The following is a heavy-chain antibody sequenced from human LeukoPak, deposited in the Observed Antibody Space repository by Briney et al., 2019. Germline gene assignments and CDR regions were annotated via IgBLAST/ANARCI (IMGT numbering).Heavy chain of an antibody. CDR1: GFTFSSYS. CDR2: ISSSSSYI. V-gene: IGHV3-21*01. CDR3: ARDLPEYYDYVWGSYRYSGWFDP. Sequence: KPGGSLRLSCAASGFTFSSYSMNWVRQAPGKGLEWASSISSSSSYIYYADSVKGRFTISRDNAKNSLYLQMNSLRAEDTAVYYCARDLPEYYDYVWGSYRYSGWFDPWGQGTLVTVSS. D-gene: IGHD3-16*02. J-gene: IGHJ5*02.